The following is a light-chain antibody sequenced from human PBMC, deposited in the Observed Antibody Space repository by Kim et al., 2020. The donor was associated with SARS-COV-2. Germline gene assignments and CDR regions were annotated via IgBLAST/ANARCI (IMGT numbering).Light chain of an antibody. Sequence: SASVGDSVTMTCRASQNIVTHLNWYQQKPGKAPKLLIYAASSLHSGVPSRFSGTGSGTDFTLTISSLQPEDLATYYCQQSHTTLTFGGGTKVDIK. J-gene: IGKJ4*01. V-gene: IGKV1-39*01. CDR2: AAS. CDR3: QQSHTTLT. CDR1: QNIVTH.